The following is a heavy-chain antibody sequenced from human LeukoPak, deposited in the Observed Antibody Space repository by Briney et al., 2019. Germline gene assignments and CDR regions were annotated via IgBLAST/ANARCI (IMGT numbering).Heavy chain of an antibody. D-gene: IGHD5-24*01. CDR3: ARAKRDGYSSFDY. CDR1: GFTFSSYW. Sequence: GGSLSLSCAASGFTFSSYWMHWVRQAPGKGLVWVSHINSDGSSTVYADSVNGRFTISRDNAKNTLSLQMNSLRAEDTAVYYCARAKRDGYSSFDYWGQGPLVTVSS. J-gene: IGHJ4*02. V-gene: IGHV3-74*01. CDR2: INSDGSST.